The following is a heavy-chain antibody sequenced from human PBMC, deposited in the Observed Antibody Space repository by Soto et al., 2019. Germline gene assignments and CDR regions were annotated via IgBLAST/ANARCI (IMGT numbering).Heavy chain of an antibody. CDR1: GGTFSSYT. CDR3: ARVEGSGEVLFDYGMDV. J-gene: IGHJ6*02. Sequence: GASVKVSCKASGGTFSSYTISWVRQAPGQGLEWMGRIIPILGIANYAQKFQGRVTITADKSTSTAYMELSSLRSEDTAVYYCARVEGSGEVLFDYGMDVWGQGTTVTVSS. V-gene: IGHV1-69*02. CDR2: IIPILGIA. D-gene: IGHD1-26*01.